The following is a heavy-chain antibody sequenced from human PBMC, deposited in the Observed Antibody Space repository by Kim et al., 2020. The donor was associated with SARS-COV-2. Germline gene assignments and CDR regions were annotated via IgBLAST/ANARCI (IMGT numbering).Heavy chain of an antibody. J-gene: IGHJ4*02. Sequence: SETLSLTCTVSGGSINNDHWSWIRQPPGKGLEWIGYFSYSGTSNYNPSLRSRVTISKDTSKIQFYLKLRSVTAADTAVYYCSSYFRGEGGRGFWGQG. CDR3: SSYFRGEGGRGF. D-gene: IGHD1-26*01. CDR2: FSYSGTS. CDR1: GGSINNDH. V-gene: IGHV4-59*01.